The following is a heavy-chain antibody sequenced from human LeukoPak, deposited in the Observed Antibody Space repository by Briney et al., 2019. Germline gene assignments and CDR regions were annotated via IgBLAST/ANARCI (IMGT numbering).Heavy chain of an antibody. CDR1: GGSISSYY. Sequence: SETLSLTCTVSGGSISSYYWSWIRQPPGKGLEWIGYIYTSGSTNYNPSLKSRVTISVDTSKNQFSLKLSSVTAADTAVYYCARVLDTSGYYYAFDYWGQGTLVTVSS. CDR3: ARVLDTSGYYYAFDY. V-gene: IGHV4-4*09. D-gene: IGHD3-22*01. J-gene: IGHJ4*02. CDR2: IYTSGST.